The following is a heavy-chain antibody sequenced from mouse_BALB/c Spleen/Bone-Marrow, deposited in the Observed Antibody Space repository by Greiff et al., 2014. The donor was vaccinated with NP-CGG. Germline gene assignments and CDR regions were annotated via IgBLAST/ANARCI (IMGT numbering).Heavy chain of an antibody. J-gene: IGHJ2*01. CDR3: ARKGISTVIATAYYFDY. CDR2: IFPGTGTT. CDR1: GYTFTSYW. V-gene: IGHV1S132*01. D-gene: IGHD2-4*01. Sequence: VKLQESGAELVKPGASVKLSCKTSGYTFTSYWIQWVKQRPGQGLGWIGEIFPGTGTTYYNEKFKDKATLTIDTSSSTAYMQLSSLTSEDPAVYFCARKGISTVIATAYYFDYWGQGSTLTVSS.